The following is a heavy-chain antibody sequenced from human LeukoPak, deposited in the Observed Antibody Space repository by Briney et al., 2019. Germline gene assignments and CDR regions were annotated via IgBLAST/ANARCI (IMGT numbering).Heavy chain of an antibody. CDR3: ARVAVAAFFDY. J-gene: IGHJ4*02. D-gene: IGHD6-19*01. Sequence: ASVKVSCKASGYTFTGYYMHWVRQAPGQGLEWMGWINPNSGGTDYAQKFQGRVTMTRDTSISTAYMELSRPRSDDTAVYYCARVAVAAFFDYWGQGTLVTVSS. CDR1: GYTFTGYY. V-gene: IGHV1-2*02. CDR2: INPNSGGT.